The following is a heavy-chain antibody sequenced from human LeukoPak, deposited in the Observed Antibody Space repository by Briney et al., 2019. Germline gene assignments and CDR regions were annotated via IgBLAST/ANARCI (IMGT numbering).Heavy chain of an antibody. CDR3: ARAGLSGTAAGHWYFDL. CDR1: GGSISNYY. CDR2: IHYSGST. Sequence: SETLSLTCTVSGGSISNYYWSWIRQSPGKGLEWIGYIHYSGSTHYTPSLKSRVTISIDMSKNQFSLKLRSVPAADTAVYYCARAGLSGTAAGHWYFDLWGRGTLVTVSS. D-gene: IGHD3-10*01. J-gene: IGHJ2*01. V-gene: IGHV4-59*01.